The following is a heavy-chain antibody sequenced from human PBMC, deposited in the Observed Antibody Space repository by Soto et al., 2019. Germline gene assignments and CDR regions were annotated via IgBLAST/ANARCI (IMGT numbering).Heavy chain of an antibody. CDR3: ARDLSPRGLVVIGSDYYYGMDV. J-gene: IGHJ6*02. CDR1: GYTFTGYY. Sequence: QVQLVQSGAEVKKPGASVKVSCKASGYTFTGYYMHWVRQAPGQGLEWMGWINPNSGGTNYAQKFQGWVNMTRDTSISTAYMELSRLRSDDTAVYYCARDLSPRGLVVIGSDYYYGMDVWGQGTTVTVSS. CDR2: INPNSGGT. V-gene: IGHV1-2*04. D-gene: IGHD3-9*01.